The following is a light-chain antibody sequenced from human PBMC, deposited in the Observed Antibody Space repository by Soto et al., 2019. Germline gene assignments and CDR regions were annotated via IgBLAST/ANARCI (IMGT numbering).Light chain of an antibody. J-gene: IGKJ1*01. CDR3: QQYNPYSPRT. V-gene: IGKV1-5*01. Sequence: DIQMTQSPSTLSASVGDRVIITCRASQSISRWLAWYQQKPGQAPKLLIYDASSLQSGAPSRFSGSGSGTEFTLTISTLQPDDFATYYCQQYNPYSPRTFGQGTKVDIK. CDR1: QSISRW. CDR2: DAS.